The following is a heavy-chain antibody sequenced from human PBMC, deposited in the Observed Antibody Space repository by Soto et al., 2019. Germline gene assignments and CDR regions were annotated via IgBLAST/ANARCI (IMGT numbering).Heavy chain of an antibody. D-gene: IGHD2-15*01. V-gene: IGHV3-21*01. J-gene: IGHJ4*02. CDR3: ARVYCSGGSCYPNSEFDY. CDR2: ISSSSSYI. CDR1: GFTFSSYS. Sequence: GGSLRLSCAASGFTFSSYSMNWVRQAPGKGLEWVSSISSSSSYIYYTDSVKGRFTISRDNAKNSLYLQMNSLRAEDTAVYYCARVYCSGGSCYPNSEFDYWGQGTLVTVSS.